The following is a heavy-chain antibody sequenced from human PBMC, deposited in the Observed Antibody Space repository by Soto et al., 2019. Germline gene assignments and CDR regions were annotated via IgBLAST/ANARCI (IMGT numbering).Heavy chain of an antibody. CDR3: AKGGWLED. D-gene: IGHD6-19*01. J-gene: IGHJ4*02. Sequence: PGGSLRLSCAASGITFSDYALSWVRQAPGKGLEWVSAFSGSGRGTSYADPVKGRFTISRDNSKNTLYLHMNSLRAEDTAVYFCAKGGWLEDWGQGTQVTVSS. V-gene: IGHV3-23*01. CDR2: FSGSGRGT. CDR1: GITFSDYA.